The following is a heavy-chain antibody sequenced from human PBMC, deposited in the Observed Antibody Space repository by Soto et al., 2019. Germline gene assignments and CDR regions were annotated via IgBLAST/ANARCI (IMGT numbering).Heavy chain of an antibody. CDR2: IDNDGSST. D-gene: IGHD2-2*01. CDR3: ARGGTYCSTTSCYFDY. CDR1: GFTFDDYA. J-gene: IGHJ4*02. Sequence: AGGSLRLSCAASGFTFDDYAMHWVRQTPGKGLVWVSRIDNDGSSTVYADSVKGRFTISRDNAKNTLYLQMNSLRAEDTAVYYCARGGTYCSTTSCYFDYWGQGTLVTAPQ. V-gene: IGHV3-74*01.